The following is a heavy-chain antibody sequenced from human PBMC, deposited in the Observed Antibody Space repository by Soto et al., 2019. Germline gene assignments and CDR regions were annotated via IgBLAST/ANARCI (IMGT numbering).Heavy chain of an antibody. V-gene: IGHV1-18*01. Sequence: ASVKVSCKASGYTFTSYGISWVRQAPGQGLEWMGWISAYNGNTNYAQKLQGRVTMTTDTSTSTAYMELRSLRSDDTAVYYCSRDGIAVAGTDYYYYRDVWGKGTTVTVSS. CDR2: ISAYNGNT. CDR3: SRDGIAVAGTDYYYYRDV. J-gene: IGHJ6*03. CDR1: GYTFTSYG. D-gene: IGHD6-19*01.